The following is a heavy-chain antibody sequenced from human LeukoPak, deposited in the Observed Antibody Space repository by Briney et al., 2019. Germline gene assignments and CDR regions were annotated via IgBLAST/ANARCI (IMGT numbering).Heavy chain of an antibody. D-gene: IGHD3-22*01. V-gene: IGHV3-48*01. CDR2: ISSSSTTI. CDR3: ARDRHKYHYDGSGYPPY. CDR1: GFTFSSYS. Sequence: GGSLRLSCAASGFTFSSYSMVWVRQAPGKGLEWVSYISSSSTTIYYADSVKGRFTISRDNAKNSVYLQMNSLRAEDAAVYYCARDRHKYHYDGSGYPPYWGQGTLVTVSS. J-gene: IGHJ4*02.